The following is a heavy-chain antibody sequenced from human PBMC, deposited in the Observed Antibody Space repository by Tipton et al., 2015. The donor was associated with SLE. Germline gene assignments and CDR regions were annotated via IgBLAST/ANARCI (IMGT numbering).Heavy chain of an antibody. CDR3: ATLSGRDM. V-gene: IGHV3-30*02. Sequence: SLRLSCAASGFTFNNYGMHWVRQAPGKGLEWVAFIRNDGNVKNYADSVRGRFTLSRDNFRKTLVLQMNSLRPEDTAVYYCATLSGRDMWGQGTMVTVPS. CDR2: IRNDGNVK. J-gene: IGHJ3*01. D-gene: IGHD6-19*01. CDR1: GFTFNNYG.